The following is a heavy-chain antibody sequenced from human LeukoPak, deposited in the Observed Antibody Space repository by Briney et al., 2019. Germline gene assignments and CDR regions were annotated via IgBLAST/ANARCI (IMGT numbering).Heavy chain of an antibody. D-gene: IGHD6-13*01. J-gene: IGHJ3*02. V-gene: IGHV1-69*06. CDR1: GGTFSSYA. Sequence: EASVKVSCKASGGTFSSYAISWVRQAPGQGLEWMGGIIPIFGTANYAQKFQGRVTITADKSTSTAYMELSSLRSEDTAVYYCARAKEKAAAGPTDAFDIWGQGTMVTVSS. CDR3: ARAKEKAAAGPTDAFDI. CDR2: IIPIFGTA.